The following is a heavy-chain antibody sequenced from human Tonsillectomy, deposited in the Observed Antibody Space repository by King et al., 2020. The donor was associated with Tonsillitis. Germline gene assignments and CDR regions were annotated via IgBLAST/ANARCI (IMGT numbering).Heavy chain of an antibody. Sequence: VQLQESGPGLVKPSETLSLTCTVSGGSISSYYWSWIRQPPGKGLEWIGYIYYSGSTNYNPSLKSRVTISVDTSKNQFSLKLSSVTAADTAVYYCARDWARYCSRTSCPSYYGMDVWGQGTTVTVSS. CDR1: GGSISSYY. CDR2: IYYSGST. V-gene: IGHV4-59*01. CDR3: ARDWARYCSRTSCPSYYGMDV. J-gene: IGHJ6*02. D-gene: IGHD2-2*01.